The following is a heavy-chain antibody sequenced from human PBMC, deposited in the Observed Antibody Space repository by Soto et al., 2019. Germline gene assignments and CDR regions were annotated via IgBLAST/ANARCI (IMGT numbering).Heavy chain of an antibody. Sequence: EVQLLESGGGLVQPGGSLRLSCVGSGFNMVNYAMTWVRQAPGKGLEWVSLVSSGGGATESADSVEGRVTISRDNSKNTMYLQISSLRDEDTAIYYCATTIIHYYFDSWGQGTLVTVSS. CDR3: ATTIIHYYFDS. CDR1: GFNMVNYA. CDR2: VSSGGGAT. V-gene: IGHV3-23*03. J-gene: IGHJ4*02.